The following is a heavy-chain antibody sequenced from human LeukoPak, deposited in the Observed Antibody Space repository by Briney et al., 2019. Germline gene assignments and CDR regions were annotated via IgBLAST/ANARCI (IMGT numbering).Heavy chain of an antibody. J-gene: IGHJ4*02. V-gene: IGHV3-23*01. Sequence: PGGSLRLSCAASGFTFSNYAMSWVRQAPGKGLDWASTIGGSGSSTSYADSVKGRFTISRDNSKNTLYLQMNSLRAEDTAVYYCARQVGAGYWGQGTLVTVSS. CDR1: GFTFSNYA. CDR2: IGGSGSST. D-gene: IGHD1-26*01. CDR3: ARQVGAGY.